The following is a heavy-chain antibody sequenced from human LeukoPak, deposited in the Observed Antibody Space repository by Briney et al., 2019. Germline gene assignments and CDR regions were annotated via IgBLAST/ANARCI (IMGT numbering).Heavy chain of an antibody. CDR1: GFTFSSYE. V-gene: IGHV3-48*03. CDR2: ISSSGSTI. Sequence: GGSLRLSCAASGFTFSSYEMHWVRQAPGKGLEWVSYISSSGSTIYYADSVKGRFTISRDNAKNSLYLQMNSLRAEDTAVYYCAREAYGSGNYPFDFWGQGTLVTVSS. D-gene: IGHD3-10*01. J-gene: IGHJ4*02. CDR3: AREAYGSGNYPFDF.